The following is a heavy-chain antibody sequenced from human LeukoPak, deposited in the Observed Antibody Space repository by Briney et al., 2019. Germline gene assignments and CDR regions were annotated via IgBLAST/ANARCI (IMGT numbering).Heavy chain of an antibody. CDR3: ARQDFGSGILPGY. Sequence: SETLSLTCTVSGASITNSLYYWGWIRQPPGKGLEWIATVYYTGSTYYNPSLKSRVTISIDTSKSHFSLKLSSVTAADMAVYYCARQDFGSGILPGYWGQGTLVTVSS. D-gene: IGHD3-10*01. J-gene: IGHJ4*02. CDR1: GASITNSLYY. V-gene: IGHV4-39*01. CDR2: VYYTGST.